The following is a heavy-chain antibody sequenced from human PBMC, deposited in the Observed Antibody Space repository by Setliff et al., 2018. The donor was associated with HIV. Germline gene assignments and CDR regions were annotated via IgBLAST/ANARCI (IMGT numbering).Heavy chain of an antibody. CDR1: GGSISSDDYY. V-gene: IGHV4-39*01. CDR3: ARLPSYYYYYYMDV. J-gene: IGHJ6*03. CDR2: IYYSGST. Sequence: PSETLSLTCTVSGGSISSDDYYWSWIRQPPGKGPEWLGSIYYSGSTSYNPSLKSRVTISVDTSKNQFSLKLSSVTSADTAVYYCARLPSYYYYYYMDVWGKGTTVTVSS.